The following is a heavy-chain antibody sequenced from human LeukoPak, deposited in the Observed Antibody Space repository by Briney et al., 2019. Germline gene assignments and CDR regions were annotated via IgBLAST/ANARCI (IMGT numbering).Heavy chain of an antibody. Sequence: PSETLSLTCAVYGGSFSGYYCSWIRQPPGKGLEWIGEINHSGSTNYNPSLKSRVTISVDTSKNQFSLKLSSVTAADTAVYYCARGVPGGPHHSNYYMDVWGKGTTVTVSS. D-gene: IGHD3-16*01. CDR3: ARGVPGGPHHSNYYMDV. J-gene: IGHJ6*03. V-gene: IGHV4-34*01. CDR1: GGSFSGYY. CDR2: INHSGST.